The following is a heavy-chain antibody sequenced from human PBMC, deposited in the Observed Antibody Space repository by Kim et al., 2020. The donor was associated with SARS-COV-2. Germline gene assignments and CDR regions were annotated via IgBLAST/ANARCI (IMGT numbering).Heavy chain of an antibody. CDR2: INPNSGCT. D-gene: IGHD2-15*01. J-gene: IGHJ4*02. Sequence: ASVKVSCKASGYTFTNYFIHWVRQAPGQGLEWMGWINPNSGCTHYAQNFRGRVTVTRDTSITTAYMELSWLTSDDTALYYCARDRGPLRFCAGGSCYSDGYFDFWGQGTLVTVSS. CDR3: ARDRGPLRFCAGGSCYSDGYFDF. V-gene: IGHV1-2*02. CDR1: GYTFTNYF.